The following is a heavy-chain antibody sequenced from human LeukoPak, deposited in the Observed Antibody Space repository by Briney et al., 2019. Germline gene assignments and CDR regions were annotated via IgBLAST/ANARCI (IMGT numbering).Heavy chain of an antibody. CDR1: GFTFSSCG. V-gene: IGHV3-23*01. CDR2: VSGSGDTT. D-gene: IGHD3-22*01. Sequence: GGSLRLPCAASGFTFSSCGMSWVRQAPGKGLEWVSIVSGSGDTTYYADSVNGRFTISRDNSKNTLWLQMHSLRADDTAIYYCAKHSIGCRQPLDCWGQGTLVTVSS. J-gene: IGHJ4*02. CDR3: AKHSIGCRQPLDC.